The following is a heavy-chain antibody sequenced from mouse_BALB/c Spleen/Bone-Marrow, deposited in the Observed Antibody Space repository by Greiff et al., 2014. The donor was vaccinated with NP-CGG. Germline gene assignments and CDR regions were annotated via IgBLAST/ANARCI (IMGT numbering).Heavy chain of an antibody. J-gene: IGHJ4*01. V-gene: IGHV1S34*01. Sequence: LVKTGASVKISCKASGYSFTGYYMHWVQQSHGKSLEWIGYISCYNGATSYNQKFKGKATFTVDTSSSTAYMQFNSLTSEDSAVYYCARLRGDYDSYAMDYWGQGTSVTVSS. CDR2: ISCYNGAT. D-gene: IGHD2-4*01. CDR1: GYSFTGYY. CDR3: ARLRGDYDSYAMDY.